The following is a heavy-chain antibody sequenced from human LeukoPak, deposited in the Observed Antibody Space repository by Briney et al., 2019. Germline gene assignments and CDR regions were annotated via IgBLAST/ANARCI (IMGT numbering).Heavy chain of an antibody. J-gene: IGHJ4*02. Sequence: SETLSLTCTVSGGSISSYYWSWIRQPPGKGLEWIGYIYYSGSTNYNPSLKSRVTISVDTSKNQFSLKLSSVTAADTAVYYCARRADYGDYFDYWGQGTLVTVSS. D-gene: IGHD4-17*01. V-gene: IGHV4-59*01. CDR2: IYYSGST. CDR1: GGSISSYY. CDR3: ARRADYGDYFDY.